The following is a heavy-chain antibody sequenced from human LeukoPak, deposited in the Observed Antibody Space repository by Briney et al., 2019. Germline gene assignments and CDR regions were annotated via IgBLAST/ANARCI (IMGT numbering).Heavy chain of an antibody. CDR2: IIPIFGTA. CDR1: DYTFTSYG. V-gene: IGHV1-69*05. D-gene: IGHD5-24*01. J-gene: IGHJ4*02. CDR3: ARGEMATRDFDY. Sequence: SVKVSCKASDYTFTSYGISWVRQAPGQGLEWMGWIIPIFGTANYAQKFQGRVTMTRDTSTSTVYMELSSLRSEDTAVYYCARGEMATRDFDYWGQGTLVTVSS.